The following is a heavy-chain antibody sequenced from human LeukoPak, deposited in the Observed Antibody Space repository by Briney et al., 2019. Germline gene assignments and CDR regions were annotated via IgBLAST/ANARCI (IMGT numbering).Heavy chain of an antibody. CDR1: GFTFSNYA. Sequence: GGSLRLSCAASGFTFSNYAMSWVRQAPGKGLEWVSSITGTGDGTHYADSVKGRFTISRDNSNNTLYLQINTVRAEDTAVYYCAKVEPYCSSTSCYLQHWGQGTLVTVSS. CDR3: AKVEPYCSSTSCYLQH. CDR2: ITGTGDGT. V-gene: IGHV3-23*01. J-gene: IGHJ1*01. D-gene: IGHD2-2*01.